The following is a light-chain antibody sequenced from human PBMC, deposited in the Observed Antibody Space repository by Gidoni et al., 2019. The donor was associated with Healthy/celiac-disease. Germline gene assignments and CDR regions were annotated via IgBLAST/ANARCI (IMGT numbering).Light chain of an antibody. CDR3: QQSYSTLVT. Sequence: DIQMPQSPSSLSASVGDRVTITCRASQSISSYLNWYQQKPGKAPKLLIYAASSLQSGVPSRFSGSGYGTDFTLTISSLQPEEFATYYCQQSYSTLVTFGQGTKVEIK. CDR1: QSISSY. J-gene: IGKJ1*01. V-gene: IGKV1-39*01. CDR2: AAS.